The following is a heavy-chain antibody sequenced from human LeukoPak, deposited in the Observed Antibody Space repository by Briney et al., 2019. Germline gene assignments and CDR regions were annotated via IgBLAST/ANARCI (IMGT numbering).Heavy chain of an antibody. CDR3: ARDLGSGYFDY. J-gene: IGHJ4*02. D-gene: IGHD3-10*02. Sequence: SETLSLTCTVSGGSISIYYWSWIRQTPGKGLEWIGYVYYSGSTNYNPSLKSRVTISVDTSKNQFSLKLSSATAADTAVYYCARDLGSGYFDYWGQGTLVTVSS. CDR2: VYYSGST. V-gene: IGHV4-59*01. CDR1: GGSISIYY.